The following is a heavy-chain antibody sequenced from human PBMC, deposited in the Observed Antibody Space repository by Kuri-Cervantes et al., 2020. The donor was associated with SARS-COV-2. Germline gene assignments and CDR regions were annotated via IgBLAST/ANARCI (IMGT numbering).Heavy chain of an antibody. J-gene: IGHJ3*02. CDR1: GFTFSSYS. D-gene: IGHD3-16*01. V-gene: IGHV3-21*01. CDR2: ISSSSSYI. Sequence: GESLKISCAASGFTFSSYSMNWVRQAPGKGLEWVSSISSSSSYIYYADSVKGRFTISRDNAKNSLYLQLNTVRAEDTAVYYCARAQLGAVGAFDIWGQGAMVTVSS. CDR3: ARAQLGAVGAFDI.